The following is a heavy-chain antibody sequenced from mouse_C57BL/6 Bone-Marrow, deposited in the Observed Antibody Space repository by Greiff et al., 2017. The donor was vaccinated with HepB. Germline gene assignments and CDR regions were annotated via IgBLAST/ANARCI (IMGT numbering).Heavy chain of an antibody. Sequence: VLLKQSGPELVKPGASVKISCKASGYAFSSSWMNWVKQRPGKGLEWIGRIYPGDGDTNYNGKFKGKATLTADKSSSTAYMQLSSLTSEDSAVYFCARGMIYYGFFDYWGQGTTLTVSS. D-gene: IGHD2-2*01. V-gene: IGHV1-82*01. CDR2: IYPGDGDT. CDR3: ARGMIYYGFFDY. J-gene: IGHJ2*01. CDR1: GYAFSSSW.